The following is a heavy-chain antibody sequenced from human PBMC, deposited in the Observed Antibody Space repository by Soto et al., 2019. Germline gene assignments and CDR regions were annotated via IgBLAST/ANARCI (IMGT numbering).Heavy chain of an antibody. J-gene: IGHJ3*02. CDR1: VYTFTIYG. V-gene: IGHV1-18*01. CDR2: ISAYNGNT. D-gene: IGHD2-15*01. CDR3: ARDLGVNCSGGSCYLENDAFDI. Sequence: ASVKVSCTASVYTFTIYGISWVRQAPGQGLEWMGWISAYNGNTNYAQKLQGRVTMTTDTSTSTAYMELRSLRSDDTAVYYCARDLGVNCSGGSCYLENDAFDIWGQGTMVTVSS.